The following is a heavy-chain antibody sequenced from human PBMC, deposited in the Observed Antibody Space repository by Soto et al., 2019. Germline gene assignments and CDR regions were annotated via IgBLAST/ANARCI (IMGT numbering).Heavy chain of an antibody. D-gene: IGHD6-13*01. CDR3: AKNKAGIADAGYYYYGMDV. CDR1: GFTFSSYG. J-gene: IGHJ6*02. CDR2: ISYDGSNK. V-gene: IGHV3-30*18. Sequence: GGSLRLSCAASGFTFSSYGMHWVRQAPGKGLEWVAVISYDGSNKYYADSVKGRFTISRDNSKNTLYLQMNSLRAEDTAVYYCAKNKAGIADAGYYYYGMDVWGQGTTVTVSS.